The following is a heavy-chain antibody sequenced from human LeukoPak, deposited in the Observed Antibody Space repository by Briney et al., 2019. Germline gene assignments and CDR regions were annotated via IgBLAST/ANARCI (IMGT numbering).Heavy chain of an antibody. CDR1: GFSFSSYG. V-gene: IGHV3-33*01. CDR2: IWNDGSHQ. D-gene: IGHD4-17*01. Sequence: GGSLRLSCSASGFSFSSYGMHWVRQAPGKGLEWVAVIWNDGSHQYYADSEKGRFTISRDNSRNTVYLQMDRLRVEDTAVYYCARHATESGDSHFDWWGQGTLVNASS. J-gene: IGHJ4*02. CDR3: ARHATESGDSHFDW.